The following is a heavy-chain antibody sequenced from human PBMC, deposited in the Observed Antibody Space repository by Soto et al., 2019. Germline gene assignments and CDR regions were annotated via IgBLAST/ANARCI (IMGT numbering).Heavy chain of an antibody. Sequence: GGSLRLSCAASGFTFSSYWMHWVRQAPGKGLVWVSRINSDGSSTSYADSVKGRFTISRDNAKNTLYLQMNSLRAEDTAVYYCARTTRNCSSTSCRTLDYWGQGTLVTVSS. CDR3: ARTTRNCSSTSCRTLDY. V-gene: IGHV3-74*01. D-gene: IGHD2-2*01. CDR1: GFTFSSYW. J-gene: IGHJ4*02. CDR2: INSDGSST.